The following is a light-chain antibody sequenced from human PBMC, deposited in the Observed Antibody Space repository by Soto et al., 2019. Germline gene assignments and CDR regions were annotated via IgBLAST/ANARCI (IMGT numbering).Light chain of an antibody. CDR3: QEYYSSPYT. V-gene: IGKV4-1*01. CDR2: WAS. Sequence: DIVMTQSPDSLAVSLGERATINCKSSQSILDSSNKKNYLAWYQQKPGQPPKLLIYWASPRESGVPDRFRGSGPGTDFTLTISALQAEDVAVYYYQEYYSSPYTSGQRTKVYIK. CDR1: QSILDSSNKKNY. J-gene: IGKJ2*01.